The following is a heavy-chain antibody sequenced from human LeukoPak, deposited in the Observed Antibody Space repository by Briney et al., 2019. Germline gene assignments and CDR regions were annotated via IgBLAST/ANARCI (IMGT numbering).Heavy chain of an antibody. CDR3: ARGTNWALDY. Sequence: GGSLRLSCAASEFTFSSYWMHWVRQAPGKGLVWVSHINSDGSTTTYADSVKGRFTISRDNAKNTLYLQMHSLRAEDTAVYYCARGTNWALDYRGQGTLVTVSS. V-gene: IGHV3-74*01. D-gene: IGHD7-27*01. CDR2: INSDGSTT. CDR1: EFTFSSYW. J-gene: IGHJ4*02.